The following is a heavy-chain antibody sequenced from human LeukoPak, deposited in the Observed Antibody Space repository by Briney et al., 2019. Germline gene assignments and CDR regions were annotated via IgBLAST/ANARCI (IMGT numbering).Heavy chain of an antibody. V-gene: IGHV4-31*02. J-gene: IGHJ3*02. D-gene: IGHD2-21*02. CDR3: ARTERRVCGGDCYYDAFDI. Sequence: YWIGWVRQMPGKGLEWIGYIYYSGSTYYNPSLKSRVTISVDTSKNQFSLKLSSVTAADTAVYYCARTERRVCGGDCYYDAFDIWGQGTMVTVSS. CDR1: Y. CDR2: IYYSGST.